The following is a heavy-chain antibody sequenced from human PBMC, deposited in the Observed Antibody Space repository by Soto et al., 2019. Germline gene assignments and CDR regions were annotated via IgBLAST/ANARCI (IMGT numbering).Heavy chain of an antibody. CDR1: GFIFSDYT. CDR2: ISSSNSYI. V-gene: IGHV3-21*01. Sequence: EVQLVESGGGLVKPGGSLRRSCAASGFIFSDYTMNWVRQAPGKGLEWVSSISSSNSYIYYADSVKGRFTISRDNAKNSLFLDVKSPRAEDTAMYYCARGGSIRGMDVWGQGTTVTVSS. J-gene: IGHJ6*02. CDR3: ARGGSIRGMDV. D-gene: IGHD3-16*01.